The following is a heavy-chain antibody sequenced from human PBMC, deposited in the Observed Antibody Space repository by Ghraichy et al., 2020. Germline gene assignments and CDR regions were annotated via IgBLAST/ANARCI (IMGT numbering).Heavy chain of an antibody. CDR3: AKQSGNYYYLDY. J-gene: IGHJ4*02. V-gene: IGHV3-23*01. Sequence: GESLRLSCAASGFTFSSYAMSWVRQAPGKGLQWVSGISGSGDSTYYADSVKGRFTISRDNSKNTLYLQMNSLRAEDAAVYYCAKQSGNYYYLDYWGQGTLVTVSS. D-gene: IGHD1-26*01. CDR2: ISGSGDST. CDR1: GFTFSSYA.